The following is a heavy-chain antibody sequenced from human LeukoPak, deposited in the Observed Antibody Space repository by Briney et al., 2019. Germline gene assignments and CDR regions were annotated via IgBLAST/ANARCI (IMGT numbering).Heavy chain of an antibody. Sequence: PSETLSLTCTVSGGSISSSSYYWGWIRQPPGKGLEWIGSIYYSGSTYYNPSLKSRVTISVDTSKNQFSLKLSSVTAADTAVYYCARQVSYYDILTGYYNRGLNYFDYWGQGTLVTVSS. J-gene: IGHJ4*02. CDR2: IYYSGST. CDR3: ARQVSYYDILTGYYNRGLNYFDY. D-gene: IGHD3-9*01. V-gene: IGHV4-39*01. CDR1: GGSISSSSYY.